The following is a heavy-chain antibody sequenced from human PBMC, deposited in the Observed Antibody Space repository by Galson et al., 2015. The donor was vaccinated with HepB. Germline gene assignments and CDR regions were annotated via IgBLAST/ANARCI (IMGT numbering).Heavy chain of an antibody. CDR1: GYSFTSNG. CDR2: ISINSGNT. Sequence: SVKVSCKASGYSFTSNGISWVRQAPGQGLEWLGWISINSGNTSYAQRLQGRVTLTRDTSTNTAYVELRRLRSDDAAVYYCARDRLHSLDYWGQGTLVTVSS. CDR3: ARDRLHSLDY. V-gene: IGHV1-18*04. J-gene: IGHJ4*02.